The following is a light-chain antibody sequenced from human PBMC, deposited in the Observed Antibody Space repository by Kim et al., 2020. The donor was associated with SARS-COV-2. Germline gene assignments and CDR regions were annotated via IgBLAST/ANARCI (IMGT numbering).Light chain of an antibody. CDR3: QKYNSAPWT. CDR2: AAS. Sequence: VSVGDRVTITARASQGITHSLAWYQQKPGKVPQLLIYAASALQSGVPPRFSGSGSGTDFTLTISSLQPEDVATYYCQKYNSAPWTFGQGTKVDIK. CDR1: QGITHS. J-gene: IGKJ1*01. V-gene: IGKV1-27*01.